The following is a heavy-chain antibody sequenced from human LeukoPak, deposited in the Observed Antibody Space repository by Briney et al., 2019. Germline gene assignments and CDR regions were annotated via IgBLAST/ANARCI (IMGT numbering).Heavy chain of an antibody. CDR3: ARCLRHYYDSSGYGGAFDI. D-gene: IGHD3-22*01. CDR2: IIPIFGTA. V-gene: IGHV1-69*01. J-gene: IGHJ3*02. CDR1: GGTFSSYA. Sequence: ASVKVSCKASGGTFSSYAISWVRQAPGQGLEWMGGIIPIFGTANYAQKFQGRVTITADESTSKAYMELSSLRSEDTAVYYCARCLRHYYDSSGYGGAFDIWGQGTMVTVSS.